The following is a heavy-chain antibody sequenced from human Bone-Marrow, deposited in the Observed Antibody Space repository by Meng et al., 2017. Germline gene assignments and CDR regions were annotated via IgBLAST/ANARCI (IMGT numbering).Heavy chain of an antibody. CDR2: LSGGGFTT. CDR3: AKYSYGLGDYWDY. CDR1: GFSFSSYA. J-gene: IGHJ4*02. D-gene: IGHD3-10*01. Sequence: GESLKISCAASGFSFSSYAMSWVRHAPGKGLEWVSALSGGGFTTYYADSVKGRFAISRHNSKNTLYLQMNSLRAEDTALYYCAKYSYGLGDYWDYWGQGALVTVSS. V-gene: IGHV3-23*01.